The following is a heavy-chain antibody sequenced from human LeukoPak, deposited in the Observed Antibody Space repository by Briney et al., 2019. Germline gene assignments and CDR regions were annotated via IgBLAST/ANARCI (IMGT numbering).Heavy chain of an antibody. CDR2: ISGDGVST. CDR1: GLPVADFA. J-gene: IGHJ4*02. V-gene: IGHV3-43*02. Sequence: PGGSLRLSCVASGLPVADFATHWVRQAPGKGLEWVSLISGDGVSTFYTDSVRGRFSISRDNTKNSLYLEMNSLRTEDTAMYYCAKESGKFDYWGQGTLVAVSS. CDR3: AKESGKFDY.